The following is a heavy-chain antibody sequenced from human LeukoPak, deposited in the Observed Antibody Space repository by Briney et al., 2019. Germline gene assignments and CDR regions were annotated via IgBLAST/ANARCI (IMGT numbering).Heavy chain of an antibody. CDR1: GGSISSGGYY. V-gene: IGHV4-30-4*08. CDR3: ARVRSGFEEVDY. D-gene: IGHD5-12*01. Sequence: SETLSLTCTVSGGSISSGGYYWSWIRQPPGKGLEWIGYIYYSGSTFYNPSLKSRVTISVDTSKNQFSLKLTSVTAADTAMYYCARVRSGFEEVDYWGQGTLVTVSS. J-gene: IGHJ4*02. CDR2: IYYSGST.